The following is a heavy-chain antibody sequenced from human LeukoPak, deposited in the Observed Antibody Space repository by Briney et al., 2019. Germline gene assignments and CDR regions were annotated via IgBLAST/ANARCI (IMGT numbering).Heavy chain of an antibody. V-gene: IGHV1-18*01. D-gene: IGHD6-19*01. Sequence: ASVKVSRKSSGYTFTSYGISWVRLAPGQGHEWMGWISAYNGNTNYAQKLQGRVTMTTDTSTSTAYMELRSLRSDDTAVYYCAIFPGIGVAGTSYWGQGTLVTVSS. J-gene: IGHJ4*02. CDR2: ISAYNGNT. CDR3: AIFPGIGVAGTSY. CDR1: GYTFTSYG.